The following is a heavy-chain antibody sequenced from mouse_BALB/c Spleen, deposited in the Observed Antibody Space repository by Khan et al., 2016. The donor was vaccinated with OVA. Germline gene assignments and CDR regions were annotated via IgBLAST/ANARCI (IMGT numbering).Heavy chain of an antibody. CDR1: GNLFTSYG. D-gene: IGHD2-14*01. J-gene: IGHJ2*01. CDR3: TTAYYRDDIDY. CDR2: ISPGNGYT. Sequence: EVQLQESGAELGRPGSSVKLSCKTSGNLFTSYGIKWVKQRPGQGLEWIGYISPGNGYTEYGDKFQGKATLTSDTSSNTAYMQLRSLTSEDSAIYFCTTAYYRDDIDYWGPGTTRTVSS. V-gene: IGHV1S134*01.